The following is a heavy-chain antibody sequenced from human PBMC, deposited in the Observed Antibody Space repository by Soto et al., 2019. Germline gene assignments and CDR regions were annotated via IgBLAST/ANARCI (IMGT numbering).Heavy chain of an antibody. J-gene: IGHJ4*02. Sequence: QITLNESGPTVVRPTETLTLTCRFSGFSLTTSGVGLGWILQPPGKAPEWLALIYWDDDKRYSASLKSRLTITKDTSKNQVVLTVSDLDPTDTATYYCAHRVLRTVFGLVTTTAIYFDFWGQGTPVAVSS. D-gene: IGHD3-3*01. CDR3: AHRVLRTVFGLVTTTAIYFDF. V-gene: IGHV2-5*02. CDR2: IYWDDDK. CDR1: GFSLTTSGVG.